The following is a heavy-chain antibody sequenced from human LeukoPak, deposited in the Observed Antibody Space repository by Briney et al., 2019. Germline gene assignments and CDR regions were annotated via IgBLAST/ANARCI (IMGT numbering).Heavy chain of an antibody. CDR2: ISGSGGST. CDR1: GFTFSSYA. V-gene: IGHV3-23*01. CDR3: ARSEYSSSSNAEYFQH. J-gene: IGHJ1*01. D-gene: IGHD6-6*01. Sequence: PGGSLRLSCAASGFTFSSYAMSWVRQAPGKGLEWVSAISGSGGSTYYADSVKGRFTISRDNSKNTLYLQMNSLRAEDTAVYYCARSEYSSSSNAEYFQHWGQGTLVTVSS.